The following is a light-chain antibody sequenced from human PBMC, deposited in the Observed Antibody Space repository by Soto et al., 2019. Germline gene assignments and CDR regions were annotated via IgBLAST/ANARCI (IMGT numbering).Light chain of an antibody. J-gene: IGLJ3*02. V-gene: IGLV1-51*01. CDR1: SSNIGNNY. CDR2: DSN. CDR3: GTWDSSLSAGV. Sequence: QSVLTQPPSVSAAPGQRVTISCSGSSSNIGNNYVSWYQQLPGTGPKLLIYDSNKRPSGIPDRFSGSKSGRSATLGITGLQTGDEADYYCGTWDSSLSAGVFGGGTKVTVL.